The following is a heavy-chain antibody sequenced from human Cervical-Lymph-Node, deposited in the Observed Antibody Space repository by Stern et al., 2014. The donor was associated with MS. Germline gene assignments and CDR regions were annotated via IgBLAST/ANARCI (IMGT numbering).Heavy chain of an antibody. V-gene: IGHV1-24*01. Sequence: VQLVQSGAEVKKPGASVKVSCKGSGYTLTELSIHWVRQAPGKGLEWMGGFDPGDGETIYAQKFQGRVSMTEDTSTDTAYMELSSLRSEDTAVYYCATMVGATDDVFDYWGQGTLVTVSS. CDR3: ATMVGATDDVFDY. J-gene: IGHJ4*02. CDR2: FDPGDGET. CDR1: GYTLTELS. D-gene: IGHD1-26*01.